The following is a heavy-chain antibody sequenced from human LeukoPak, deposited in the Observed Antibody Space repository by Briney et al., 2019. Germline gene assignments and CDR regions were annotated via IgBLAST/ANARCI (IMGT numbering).Heavy chain of an antibody. CDR2: ISGSSTYI. J-gene: IGHJ4*02. D-gene: IGHD3-3*01. CDR3: ARDYIAYDPLDY. Sequence: GGSLRLSCAASGFTFSSYNMNWVRQAPGKGLEWVSSISGSSTYIYYTDSVRGRFTISRDNAKNSLYLQMNSLRAEDTAVYWCARDYIAYDPLDYWGQGTLVTVSS. V-gene: IGHV3-21*01. CDR1: GFTFSSYN.